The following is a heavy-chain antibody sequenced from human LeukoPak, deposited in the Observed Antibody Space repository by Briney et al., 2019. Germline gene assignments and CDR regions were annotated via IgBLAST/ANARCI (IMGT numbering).Heavy chain of an antibody. CDR3: AKAEAYYYDSSGYYFDY. V-gene: IGHV3-30*02. Sequence: GGSLRLSCAASGFTFSSYGMHWVRQAPGKGLEWVAFIRYDGSNKYYADSVKGRFTISRDNSKNTLYLQMNSLRAEDTAVYYCAKAEAYYYDSSGYYFDYWGQGTMVAVSS. J-gene: IGHJ4*02. CDR2: IRYDGSNK. D-gene: IGHD3-22*01. CDR1: GFTFSSYG.